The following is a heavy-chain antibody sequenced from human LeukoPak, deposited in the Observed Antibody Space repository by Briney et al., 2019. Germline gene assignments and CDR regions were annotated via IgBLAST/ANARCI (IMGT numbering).Heavy chain of an antibody. CDR3: AREFERRDGYNFFWYFDL. CDR2: VCSSGTT. D-gene: IGHD5-24*01. CDR1: GGFISTYC. V-gene: IGHV4-4*07. J-gene: IGHJ2*01. Sequence: PSETLSLTCSVSGGFISTYCWSWIRQTDGKGLEWIGRVCSSGTTNFNPSLKSRVTMSLGPSYNQFSLMVTSVTAADAAVYYCAREFERRDGYNFFWYFDLWGRGTLVTVSS.